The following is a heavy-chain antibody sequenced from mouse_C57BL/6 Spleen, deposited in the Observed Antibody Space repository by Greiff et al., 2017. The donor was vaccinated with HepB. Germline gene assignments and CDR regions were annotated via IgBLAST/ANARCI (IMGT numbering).Heavy chain of an antibody. CDR2: IDPEDGDT. D-gene: IGHD1-1*01. CDR1: GFNIKDYY. Sequence: VQLQHSGAELVRPGASVKLSCTASGFNIKDYYMHWVKQRPEQGLEWIGRIDPEDGDTEYAPKFQGKATMTADTSSNTAYLQLSSLTSEDTAVYYCTAPHYYGSKRYFDYWGQGTTLTVSS. V-gene: IGHV14-1*01. CDR3: TAPHYYGSKRYFDY. J-gene: IGHJ2*01.